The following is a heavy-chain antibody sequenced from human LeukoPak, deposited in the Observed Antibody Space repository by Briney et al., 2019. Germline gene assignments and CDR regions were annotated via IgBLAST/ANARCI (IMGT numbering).Heavy chain of an antibody. Sequence: GGTLRLSCSASGFTFAHYAMHWVRQAPGQGLEYVSAITTSGGTTYYADSVKGRFTISRDNSKNTLYLQMSSLRIEDTAVYYCGGHFYGPGRNNCDYWGQGALVTVSS. J-gene: IGHJ4*02. D-gene: IGHD3-10*01. CDR3: GGHFYGPGRNNCDY. CDR1: GFTFAHYA. V-gene: IGHV3-64D*06. CDR2: ITTSGGTT.